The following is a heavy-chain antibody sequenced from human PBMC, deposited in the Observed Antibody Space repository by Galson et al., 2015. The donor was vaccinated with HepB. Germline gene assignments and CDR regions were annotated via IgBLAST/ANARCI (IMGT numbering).Heavy chain of an antibody. CDR1: GYSFTSYR. D-gene: IGHD6-13*01. J-gene: IGHJ6*02. Sequence: SVKVHCKVSGYSFTSYRLSWVRQAPGQGLEWLGWINAYNGNTNYAEKFQGRVTMTTDSSASTAYMELRSLRSDDTAVYYCARVGAAAIYYYYAMDVWGQGTTVTVSS. V-gene: IGHV1-18*01. CDR3: ARVGAAAIYYYYAMDV. CDR2: INAYNGNT.